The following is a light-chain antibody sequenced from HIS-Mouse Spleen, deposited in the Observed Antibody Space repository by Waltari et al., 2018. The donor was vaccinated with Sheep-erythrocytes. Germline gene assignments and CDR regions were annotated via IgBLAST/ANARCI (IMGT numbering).Light chain of an antibody. V-gene: IGLV3-1*01. J-gene: IGLJ2*01. CDR1: KLGDKY. Sequence: SSELTQPPSVSVSPGQTASITCSGDKLGDKYACWYQQKPGQSPVLVIYQDTKRHSGIPERFSCSISGNTATLTISGTQAMDEADYYCQAWDSSIVVFGGGTKLTVL. CDR2: QDT. CDR3: QAWDSSIVV.